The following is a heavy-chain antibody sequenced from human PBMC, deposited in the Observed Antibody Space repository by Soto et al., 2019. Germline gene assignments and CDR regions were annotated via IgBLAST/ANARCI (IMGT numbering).Heavy chain of an antibody. CDR1: GYTFNSYY. CDR3: ARSSMGTYYDFWSGYSNWFDP. D-gene: IGHD3-3*01. CDR2: INPSGGSA. Sequence: GASVKVSCKASGYTFNSYYMHWVRQAPGQGLEWMGIINPSGGSAIYAQKFQGRVTMTRDTSTSTVYMELSSLRSEDTAVYYCARSSMGTYYDFWSGYSNWFDPWGQGTLVTVS. J-gene: IGHJ5*02. V-gene: IGHV1-46*02.